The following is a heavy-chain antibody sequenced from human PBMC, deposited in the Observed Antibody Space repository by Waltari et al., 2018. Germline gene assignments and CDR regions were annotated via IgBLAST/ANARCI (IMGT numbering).Heavy chain of an antibody. D-gene: IGHD2-15*01. CDR1: GFTFSSYG. CDR3: AKDRLRQCSGGSCYSHFGL. J-gene: IGHJ2*01. V-gene: IGHV3-30*18. Sequence: QVQLVESGGGVVQPGRSLRLSCAASGFTFSSYGMHWVRQAPGKGLEWVAVIAYDGSNKYYADSVKGRFTISRDNSKNTRYLQMTSRRAEDTAVYYFAKDRLRQCSGGSCYSHFGLWGRGTLVTVSS. CDR2: IAYDGSNK.